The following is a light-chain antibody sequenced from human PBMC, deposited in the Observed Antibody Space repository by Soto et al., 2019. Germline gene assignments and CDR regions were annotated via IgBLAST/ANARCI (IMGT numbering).Light chain of an antibody. CDR3: SSYAGSFYV. CDR1: SSDVGGYNS. CDR2: EVT. J-gene: IGLJ1*01. Sequence: QSALTQPPSASGSPGQSVTISCTGTSSDVGGYNSVSWYQQHPGKAPKLLIYEVTKRPSGVPDRCSGSKSGNTASLTVSGLHAEDEADYYCSSYAGSFYVFGTGTKLSVL. V-gene: IGLV2-8*01.